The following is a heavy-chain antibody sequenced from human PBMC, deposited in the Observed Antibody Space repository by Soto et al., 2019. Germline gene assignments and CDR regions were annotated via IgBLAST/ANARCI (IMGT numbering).Heavy chain of an antibody. CDR1: GYIFTNSY. CDR3: ARETAILTGFVIDY. Sequence: QVQLVQSGAEVQKPGASVRVCCKASGYIFTNSYLHWVRQAPGQGLEWLGIINPSAGRTNYAQNFQGRVTMTADTSTSTVYMELSSLRSEDTAVYYCARETAILTGFVIDYRGHGTLVIVSS. J-gene: IGHJ4*01. V-gene: IGHV1-46*01. CDR2: INPSAGRT. D-gene: IGHD3-9*01.